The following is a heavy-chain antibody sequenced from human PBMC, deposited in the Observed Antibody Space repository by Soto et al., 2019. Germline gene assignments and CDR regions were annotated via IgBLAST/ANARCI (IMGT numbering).Heavy chain of an antibody. V-gene: IGHV5-10-1*01. CDR1: GYRFTSYW. J-gene: IGHJ6*02. Sequence: PGESVKISCKGSGYRFTSYWISWVRQMPGKGLEWMRRIDPSDSYTNYSPSFQGHVTISADKSISTAYLQWSSLKASDTAMYYCARTPTYSGYAYYYYYGMDVWGQGTTVTVSS. D-gene: IGHD5-12*01. CDR3: ARTPTYSGYAYYYYYGMDV. CDR2: IDPSDSYT.